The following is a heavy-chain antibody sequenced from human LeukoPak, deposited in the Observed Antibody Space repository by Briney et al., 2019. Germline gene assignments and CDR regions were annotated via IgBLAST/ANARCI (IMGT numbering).Heavy chain of an antibody. CDR1: GYTFTDYY. D-gene: IGHD1-7*01. CDR3: APISYNWNYH. Sequence: GASVKVSCKASGYTFTDYYMHWVQQAPGKGLEWMGRVDPEDGETIYAEKFQGRVTITADTSTDTAYMELSSLRSEDTAVYYCAPISYNWNYHWGQGTLVTVSS. J-gene: IGHJ4*02. CDR2: VDPEDGET. V-gene: IGHV1-69-2*01.